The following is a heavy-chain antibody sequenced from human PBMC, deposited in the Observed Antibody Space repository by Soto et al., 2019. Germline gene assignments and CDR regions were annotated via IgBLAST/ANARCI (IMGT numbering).Heavy chain of an antibody. CDR2: LSYDGSNK. CDR1: GFTFSSYA. V-gene: IGHV3-30-3*01. Sequence: QVQLVESGGGVVQPGRSLRLSCAASGFTFSSYAMHWVRQAPGKGLEWVAVLSYDGSNKYYADSVKGRFTISRDNSKNTLYLQMNSLRAEDTAVYYCARGSSKYQLQNYFDYWGQGTLVTVSS. J-gene: IGHJ4*02. D-gene: IGHD2-2*01. CDR3: ARGSSKYQLQNYFDY.